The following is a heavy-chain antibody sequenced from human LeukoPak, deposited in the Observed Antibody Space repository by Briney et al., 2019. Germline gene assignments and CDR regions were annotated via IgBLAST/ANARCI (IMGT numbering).Heavy chain of an antibody. Sequence: PSETLSLTCAVYGGSFSTYYWSWIRQPPGKGLEWIGEINHSGSADYNPSLKSRVTISVDTSKNQFSLKLSFVTAADTAVYYCARGDGYKKELDYWGQGTLVTVSS. V-gene: IGHV4-34*01. CDR3: ARGDGYKKELDY. J-gene: IGHJ4*02. CDR2: INHSGSA. CDR1: GGSFSTYY. D-gene: IGHD5-24*01.